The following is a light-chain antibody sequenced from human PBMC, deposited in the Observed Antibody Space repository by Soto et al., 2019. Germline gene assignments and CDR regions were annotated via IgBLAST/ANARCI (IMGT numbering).Light chain of an antibody. J-gene: IGKJ1*01. CDR3: QQYGNSPLT. CDR1: QSVNNNN. Sequence: EIVLTQSPGTLALFPGERGILSCRASQSVNNNNLAWYQQKPGQAPRLLIYDASTRATGIPDKFSGSGSGTDFTLTISRLEPEDFAVYYCQQYGNSPLTFGQGTKVEIK. V-gene: IGKV3-20*01. CDR2: DAS.